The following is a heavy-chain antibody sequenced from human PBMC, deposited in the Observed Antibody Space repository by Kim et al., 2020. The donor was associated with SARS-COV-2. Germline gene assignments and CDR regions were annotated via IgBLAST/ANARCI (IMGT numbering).Heavy chain of an antibody. Sequence: VKGRLPIPRDNAKNTLYLQMNSLRAEDTAVYYCARGLGYSGYDSDAFDIWGQGTMVTVSS. D-gene: IGHD5-12*01. V-gene: IGHV3-74*01. CDR3: ARGLGYSGYDSDAFDI. J-gene: IGHJ3*02.